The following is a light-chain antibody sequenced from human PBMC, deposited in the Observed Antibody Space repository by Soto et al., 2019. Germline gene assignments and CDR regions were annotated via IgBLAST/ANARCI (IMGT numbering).Light chain of an antibody. V-gene: IGKV3-15*01. CDR1: QSVNTN. CDR3: QQYNNWPPIT. CDR2: GAS. Sequence: ETGMTQSPANLSVSLGERATLSCRASQSVNTNLAWYQQKPGQAPRLLIYGASIRATGVPARFSGSGSGTDFTLTISSLQPQDFAIYFCQQYNNWPPITFGGGTKVDIK. J-gene: IGKJ4*01.